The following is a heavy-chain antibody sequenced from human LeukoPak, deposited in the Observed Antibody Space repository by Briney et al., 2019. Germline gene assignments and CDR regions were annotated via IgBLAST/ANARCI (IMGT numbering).Heavy chain of an antibody. CDR3: ASTSSRWEAYFDY. J-gene: IGHJ4*02. CDR1: GGYISSGGYY. V-gene: IGHV4-31*02. CDR2: IYYSGST. Sequence: SETMSLTRTVSGGYISSGGYYWSWIRQHPGKGLEWIGYIYYSGSTYYNPSLKSRVTISVDTSKNQFSLKLSSVTAADTAVYYCASTSSRWEAYFDYWGQGTLVTVSS. D-gene: IGHD1-26*01.